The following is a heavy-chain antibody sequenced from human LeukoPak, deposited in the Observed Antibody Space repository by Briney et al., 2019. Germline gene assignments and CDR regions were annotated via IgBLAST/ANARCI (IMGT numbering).Heavy chain of an antibody. J-gene: IGHJ4*02. V-gene: IGHV1-24*01. CDR2: FDPEDGET. D-gene: IGHD6-6*01. CDR3: ARDSDEYSSPDY. Sequence: ASVKVSCKVSGYTLTELSMHWVRQAPGKGLEWMGGFDPEDGETIYAQKFQGRVTMTEDTSTDTAYMELSSLRSEDTAVYYCARDSDEYSSPDYWGQGTLVTVSS. CDR1: GYTLTELS.